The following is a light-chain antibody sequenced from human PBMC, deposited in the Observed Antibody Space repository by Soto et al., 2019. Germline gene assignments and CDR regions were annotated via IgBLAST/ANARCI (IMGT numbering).Light chain of an antibody. Sequence: DIQMTQSPSSLSASVGDRVTITCQASQDISNYLNWYQQKPGKAPKLLIYDASNLGIGVPSRFSGSVSGTDFTFTISSLQPEDIATYYCQQYDNIPIFGQGTKLEIK. CDR3: QQYDNIPI. CDR2: DAS. V-gene: IGKV1-33*01. J-gene: IGKJ2*01. CDR1: QDISNY.